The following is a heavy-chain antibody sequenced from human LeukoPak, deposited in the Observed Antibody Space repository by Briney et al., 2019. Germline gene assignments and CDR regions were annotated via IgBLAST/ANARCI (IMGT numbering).Heavy chain of an antibody. CDR3: ARDPSNSGTYYKVGAFDF. Sequence: GASVKVSCKASGYTFTRYYTHWVRQAPGQGLEWMGIINPSGGSTTYAQKFQDRVTMTRDMSTSTVYMELSSLRFEDTAVYYCARDPSNSGTYYKVGAFDFWGQGTMVTVSS. CDR1: GYTFTRYY. D-gene: IGHD1-26*01. J-gene: IGHJ3*01. CDR2: INPSGGST. V-gene: IGHV1-46*01.